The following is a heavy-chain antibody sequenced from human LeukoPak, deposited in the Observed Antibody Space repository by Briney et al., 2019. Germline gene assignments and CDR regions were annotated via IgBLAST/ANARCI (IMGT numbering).Heavy chain of an antibody. CDR3: ARPSATSWQGYFDY. CDR1: GGTFSSYA. D-gene: IGHD2-2*01. J-gene: IGHJ4*02. Sequence: SVNVSCKASGGTFSSYAICWVRQAPGHGLEWMGGIIPIFVTANHAQKFDGRVTITADESTSTAYMELSSLRSEDTAVYYGARPSATSWQGYFDYWGQGTLVTVSS. V-gene: IGHV1-69*13. CDR2: IIPIFVTA.